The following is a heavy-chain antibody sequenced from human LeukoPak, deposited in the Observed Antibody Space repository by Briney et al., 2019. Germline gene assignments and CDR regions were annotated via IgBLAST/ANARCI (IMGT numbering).Heavy chain of an antibody. J-gene: IGHJ4*02. D-gene: IGHD3-22*01. V-gene: IGHV1-18*01. CDR1: GYTFTSYG. CDR3: ARVMPFLGDSSGEVDY. CDR2: ISAYNGNT. Sequence: GASVKVPCKASGYTFTSYGISWVRQAPGQGLEWMGWISAYNGNTNYAQKLQGRVTMTTDTSTSTAYMELRSLRSDDTAVYYCARVMPFLGDSSGEVDYWGQGTLVTVSS.